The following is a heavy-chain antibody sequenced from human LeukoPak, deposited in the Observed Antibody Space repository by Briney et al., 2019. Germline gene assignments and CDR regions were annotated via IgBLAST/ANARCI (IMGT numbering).Heavy chain of an antibody. V-gene: IGHV4-59*06. CDR1: GGSISSYY. Sequence: TSETLSLTCTVSGGSISSYYWSWIRQHPGKGLEWIGYIYYSGSTYYNPSLKSRVTISVDTSKNQFSLKLSSVTAADTAVYYCASLYYYDSSGYWVLDAFDIWGQGTMVTVSS. D-gene: IGHD3-22*01. CDR2: IYYSGST. J-gene: IGHJ3*02. CDR3: ASLYYYDSSGYWVLDAFDI.